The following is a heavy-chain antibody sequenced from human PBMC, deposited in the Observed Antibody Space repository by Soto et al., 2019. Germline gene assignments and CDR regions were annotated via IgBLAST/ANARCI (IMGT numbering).Heavy chain of an antibody. V-gene: IGHV4-39*01. Sequence: QLQLQESGPGLVKPSETLSLTCAVSGASISRTGFHWGWIRQPPGQGLEWIGSIYEGATTFYNSSLKSRVTISADTSKSNFSLKLSAVTAEDTAVYYCARRGSGHTFDYWGQGTLVTVSS. D-gene: IGHD3-10*01. CDR1: GASISRTGFH. CDR3: ARRGSGHTFDY. J-gene: IGHJ4*02. CDR2: IYEGATT.